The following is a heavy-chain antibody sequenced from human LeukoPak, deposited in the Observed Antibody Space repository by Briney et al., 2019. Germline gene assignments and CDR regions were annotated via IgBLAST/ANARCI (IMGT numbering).Heavy chain of an antibody. Sequence: GGSLRLSCAASGFLFSSYSMNWVRQAPGKGLEWVSSISSSSSYIYYADSVKGRFTISRDNAKNSLYLQMNSLRAEDTAVYYCARAYCGGDCYIDYWGQGTLVTVSS. CDR2: ISSSSSYI. V-gene: IGHV3-21*01. CDR3: ARAYCGGDCYIDY. J-gene: IGHJ4*02. D-gene: IGHD2-21*02. CDR1: GFLFSSYS.